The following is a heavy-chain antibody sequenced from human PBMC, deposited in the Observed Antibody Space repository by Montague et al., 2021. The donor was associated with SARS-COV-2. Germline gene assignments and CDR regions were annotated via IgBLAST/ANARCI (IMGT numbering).Heavy chain of an antibody. Sequence: SETLSLTCTVSSVSVTDYYRSWIRQPPGKGLEWVGDVLYNKGTNFNPSLRSRAAISVDTSKNQFSLRLTSVTAADTAFYYCGRNPHYDGSTGPPDFWGRGTLVTVSS. V-gene: IGHV4-59*08. J-gene: IGHJ4*02. CDR1: SVSVTDYY. CDR2: VLYNKGT. D-gene: IGHD3-10*01. CDR3: GRNPHYDGSTGPPDF.